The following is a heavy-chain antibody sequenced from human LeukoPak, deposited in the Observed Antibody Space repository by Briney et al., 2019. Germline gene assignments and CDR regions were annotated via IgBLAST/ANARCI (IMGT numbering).Heavy chain of an antibody. V-gene: IGHV1-69*05. Sequence: SVKVSCKASGGTFSSYAISWVRQAPGQGLEWMGRIIPIFGTANYAQKFQGRVTITTDESTSTAYKEPSSLRSEDTAVYYCARDRGNWNDMNWFDPWGQGTLVTVSS. CDR1: GGTFSSYA. CDR3: ARDRGNWNDMNWFDP. D-gene: IGHD1-1*01. J-gene: IGHJ5*02. CDR2: IIPIFGTA.